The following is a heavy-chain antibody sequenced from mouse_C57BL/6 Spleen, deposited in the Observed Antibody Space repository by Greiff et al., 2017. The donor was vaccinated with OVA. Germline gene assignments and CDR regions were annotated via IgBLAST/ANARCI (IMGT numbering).Heavy chain of an antibody. CDR3: ARTRVYDGSFYFDY. V-gene: IGHV1-82*01. Sequence: VKLMESGPELVKPGASVKISCKASGYAFSSSWMNWVKQRPGKGLEWIGRIYPGDGDTNYNGKFKGKATLTADKSSSTAYMQRSSLTSEDSAVYFCARTRVYDGSFYFDYWGQGTTLTVSS. J-gene: IGHJ2*01. D-gene: IGHD2-3*01. CDR2: IYPGDGDT. CDR1: GYAFSSSW.